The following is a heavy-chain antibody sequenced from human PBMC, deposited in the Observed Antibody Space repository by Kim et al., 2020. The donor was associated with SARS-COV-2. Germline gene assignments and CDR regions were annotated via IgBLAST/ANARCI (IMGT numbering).Heavy chain of an antibody. J-gene: IGHJ6*02. Sequence: ASVKVSCKVSGYTLTELSMHWVRQAPGKGLEWMGGFDPEDGETIYAQKFQGRVTMTEYTSTDTAYMELSSLRSEDTAVYYCATDRMVRGVIIPYGMDVWGQGTTVTVSS. V-gene: IGHV1-24*01. D-gene: IGHD3-10*01. CDR1: GYTLTELS. CDR3: ATDRMVRGVIIPYGMDV. CDR2: FDPEDGET.